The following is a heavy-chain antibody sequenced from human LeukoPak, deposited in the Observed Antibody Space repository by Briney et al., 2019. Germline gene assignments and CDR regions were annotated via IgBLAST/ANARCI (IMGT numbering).Heavy chain of an antibody. D-gene: IGHD3-9*01. J-gene: IGHJ4*02. CDR1: GYSISSGYY. CDR3: ARGVDTYYDILTGYAYYFDY. CDR2: IYHSGST. Sequence: SETLSLTCTVSGYSISSGYYWGWIRQPPGKGLEWIGSIYHSGSTYYNPSLKSRVTISVDTSKNQFSLKLSSVTAADTAVYYCARGVDTYYDILTGYAYYFDYWGQGTLVTVSS. V-gene: IGHV4-38-2*02.